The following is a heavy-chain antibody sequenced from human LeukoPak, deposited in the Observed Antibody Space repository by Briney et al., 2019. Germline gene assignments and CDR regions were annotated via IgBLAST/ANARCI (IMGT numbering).Heavy chain of an antibody. CDR2: INPNSGGT. V-gene: IGHV1-2*04. CDR3: ARARGAYGDYFDSFDY. D-gene: IGHD4-17*01. Sequence: ASVKVSCKASGYTFTGYYMHWVRQAPGQGLEWMGWINPNSGGTNYAQKFQGWVTMTRDTSISTAYMELSRLRSDDTAVYYCARARGAYGDYFDSFDYWGQGTLVTVSS. CDR1: GYTFTGYY. J-gene: IGHJ4*02.